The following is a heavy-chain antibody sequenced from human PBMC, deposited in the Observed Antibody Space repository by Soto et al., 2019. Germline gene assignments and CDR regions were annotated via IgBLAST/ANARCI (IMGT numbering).Heavy chain of an antibody. CDR2: ISNSGST. Sequence: SETLSLTCTVSGASISSGSYYWSWIRQLPGKGLEWIGYISNSGSTYYNPSLKSRVTISVDTSKNQSSLRVSSVTAADTAVYYCARAVYSNHVYWGQGTLVTVSS. D-gene: IGHD4-4*01. CDR1: GASISSGSYY. J-gene: IGHJ4*02. CDR3: ARAVYSNHVY. V-gene: IGHV4-31*03.